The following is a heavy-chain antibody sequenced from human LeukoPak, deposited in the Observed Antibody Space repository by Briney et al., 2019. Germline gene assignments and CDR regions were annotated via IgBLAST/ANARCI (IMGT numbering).Heavy chain of an antibody. J-gene: IGHJ5*02. D-gene: IGHD1-26*01. CDR2: IYTSGST. V-gene: IGHV4-4*07. CDR1: GGSFSGYY. CDR3: ARDSGSYYSWFDP. Sequence: SETLSLTCAVYGGSFSGYYWSWIRQPAGKGLEWIGRIYTSGSTNYNPSLKSRVTISVDTSKNQFSLKLSSVTAADTAVYYCARDSGSYYSWFDPWGQGTLVTVSS.